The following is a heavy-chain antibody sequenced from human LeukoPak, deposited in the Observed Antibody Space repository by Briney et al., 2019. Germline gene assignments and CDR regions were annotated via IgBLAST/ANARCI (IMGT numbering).Heavy chain of an antibody. CDR3: ASSYNDSSGPFDY. Sequence: SETLSLTCIVSGGSLSSYYWSWLRQPPGKGLEWIGYIYYSGSTYYSPSLTSRVTISLDTSKNQFSLRLSSVTAAGTAVYSCASSYNDSSGPFDYWGQGTLVTVSS. J-gene: IGHJ4*02. CDR1: GGSLSSYY. CDR2: IYYSGST. D-gene: IGHD3-22*01. V-gene: IGHV4-59*01.